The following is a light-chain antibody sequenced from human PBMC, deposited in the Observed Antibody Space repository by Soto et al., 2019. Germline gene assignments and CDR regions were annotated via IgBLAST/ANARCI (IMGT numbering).Light chain of an antibody. CDR2: KAS. V-gene: IGKV1-5*03. J-gene: IGKJ5*01. CDR3: QQFNNYPIT. Sequence: EIQITEAPSTLSRSVGDRVTITCRASQTISSWLAWYQQKPGKAPKLLIYKASTLKSGVPSRFSGTGSGTEFTLTISSLQPDDFATYYCQQFNNYPITFGQGTRLEIK. CDR1: QTISSW.